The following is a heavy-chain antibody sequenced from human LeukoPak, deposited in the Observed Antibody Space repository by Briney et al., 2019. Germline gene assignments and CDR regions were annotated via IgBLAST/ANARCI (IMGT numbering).Heavy chain of an antibody. CDR3: ARDRGSGWYGSDY. V-gene: IGHV3-30*03. CDR2: ISYDGSNK. J-gene: IGHJ4*02. Sequence: GGSLRLSCAASGFTFSSYGMHWVRQAPGKGLEWVAVISYDGSNKYYADSVKGRFTISRDNSKSTLYLQMNSLRSDDTAVYYCARDRGSGWYGSDYWGQGTLVTVSS. D-gene: IGHD6-19*01. CDR1: GFTFSSYG.